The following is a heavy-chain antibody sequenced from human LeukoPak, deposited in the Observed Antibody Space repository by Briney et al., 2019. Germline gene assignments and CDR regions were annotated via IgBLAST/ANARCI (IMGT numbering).Heavy chain of an antibody. CDR2: MNPNSGNT. V-gene: IGHV1-8*03. D-gene: IGHD2-15*01. CDR1: RYTFTSYD. J-gene: IGHJ6*03. CDR3: ARGVAAHEFYYYYCYMDV. Sequence: ASVKVSCKASRYTFTSYDINWVRQATGQGLEWMGWMNPNSGNTGYAQKFQGRVTITRNTSISTAYMELSSLRSEDTAVCYCARGVAAHEFYYYYCYMDVWGQGTLVTVSS.